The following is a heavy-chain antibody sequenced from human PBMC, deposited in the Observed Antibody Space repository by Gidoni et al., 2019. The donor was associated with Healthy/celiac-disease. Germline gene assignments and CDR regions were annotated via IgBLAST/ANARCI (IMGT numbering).Heavy chain of an antibody. CDR2: ISSSSSYI. D-gene: IGHD3-16*01. V-gene: IGHV3-21*01. CDR1: GFTFSSYS. Sequence: EVPLVEAGRGLVKPGGSLRLSCAASGFTFSSYSMNWVRQAPGKGLEWVSSISSSSSYIYYADSVKGRFTISRDNAKNSLYLQMNSLRAEDTAVYYCARGRIGGGVFDIWGQGTMVTVFS. CDR3: ARGRIGGGVFDI. J-gene: IGHJ3*02.